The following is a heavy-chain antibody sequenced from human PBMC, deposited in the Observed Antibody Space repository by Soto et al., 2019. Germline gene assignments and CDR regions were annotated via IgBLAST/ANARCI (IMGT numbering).Heavy chain of an antibody. CDR2: ISGSGGST. CDR3: AKVGGYYGSGSYYKGYGMDV. Sequence: GGSLRLSCAASGFTFSSYAMSWVRQAPGKGLEWVSAISGSGGSTYYADSVKGRFTISRDNSKNTLYLQMNSLRAEDTAVYYCAKVGGYYGSGSYYKGYGMDVWGQGTTVTVSS. CDR1: GFTFSSYA. V-gene: IGHV3-23*01. J-gene: IGHJ6*02. D-gene: IGHD3-10*01.